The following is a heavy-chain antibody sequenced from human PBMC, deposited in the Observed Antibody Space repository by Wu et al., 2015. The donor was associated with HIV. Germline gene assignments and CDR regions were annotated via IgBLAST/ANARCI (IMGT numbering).Heavy chain of an antibody. CDR2: INADTGAT. CDR1: GYTFTGYF. Sequence: QVQLVQSGAEVKKPGASVKVSCKASGYTFTGYFLHWVRQAPGQGLEWMGWINADTGATRYAQKFQGRVTLTRDTSITTTYMEPSGLKSDDTAVYYCARYIGYCYFDFWGRGTLVTVSS. V-gene: IGHV1-2*02. CDR3: ARYIGYCYFDF. J-gene: IGHJ2*01.